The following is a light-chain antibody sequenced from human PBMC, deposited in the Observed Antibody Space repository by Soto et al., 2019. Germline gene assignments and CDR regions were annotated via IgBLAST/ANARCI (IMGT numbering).Light chain of an antibody. CDR3: QHYNSYSEA. V-gene: IGKV1-5*03. Sequence: DIQMTQSPSTLSASLGDRVTVTCRASQTIRRWLAWYQQKPGKAPKLLIYKASTLKSGVPSRFSGSGSGTEFTLTISSLQPDDFATYYCQHYNSYSEAFGQGTKVDI. CDR2: KAS. CDR1: QTIRRW. J-gene: IGKJ1*01.